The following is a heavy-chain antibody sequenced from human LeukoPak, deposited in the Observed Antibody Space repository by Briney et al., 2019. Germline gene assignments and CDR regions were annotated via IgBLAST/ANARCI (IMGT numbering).Heavy chain of an antibody. CDR3: ARSRPFFFTAAAAHNWFDP. CDR2: INHSGST. V-gene: IGHV4-34*01. Sequence: SETLSPTCAVYGWSFSGYYWSWIRQPPGKGLEWIGEINHSGSTNYNPSLKSRVTISVDTSKNQFSLKLSSVTAADTAVYYCARSRPFFFTAAAAHNWFDPWGQGTLVTVSS. J-gene: IGHJ5*02. CDR1: GWSFSGYY. D-gene: IGHD6-13*01.